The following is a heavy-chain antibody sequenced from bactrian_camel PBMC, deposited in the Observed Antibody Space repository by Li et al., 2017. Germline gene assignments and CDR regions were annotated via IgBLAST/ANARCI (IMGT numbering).Heavy chain of an antibody. CDR2: IFMDGTT. J-gene: IGHJ6*01. V-gene: IGHV3S55*01. Sequence: QLVESGGGSVEAGGSLTLSCAFSGLVGSGYALGWFRQPPGNEREGVAAIFMDGTTEYADSVKGRFTISIDNAKSTLYLQMNTLKPEDSAMYFCAADDTQVPGYALSFDWNSGAWGQGTQVTVS. CDR3: AADDTQVPGYALSFDWNSGA. CDR1: GLVGSGYA. D-gene: IGHD1*01.